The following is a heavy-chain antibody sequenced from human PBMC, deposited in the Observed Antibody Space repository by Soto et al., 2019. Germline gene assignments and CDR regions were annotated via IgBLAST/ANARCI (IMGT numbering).Heavy chain of an antibody. Sequence: GGSLRLSCAASGFTFSSYGMHWVRQAPGKGLEWVAVIWYDGSNKYYADSVKGRFTISRDNSKNTLYLQMNSLRAEDTAVYYCARGRDGYDSLYFDYWGQGTLVTVSS. D-gene: IGHD5-12*01. V-gene: IGHV3-33*01. CDR3: ARGRDGYDSLYFDY. J-gene: IGHJ4*02. CDR2: IWYDGSNK. CDR1: GFTFSSYG.